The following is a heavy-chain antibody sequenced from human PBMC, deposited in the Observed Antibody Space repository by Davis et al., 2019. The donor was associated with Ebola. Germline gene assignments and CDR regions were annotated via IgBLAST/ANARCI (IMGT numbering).Heavy chain of an antibody. CDR3: ARSFIIPYFDY. J-gene: IGHJ4*02. CDR1: GGSISSYY. D-gene: IGHD3-10*01. Sequence: SETLSLTCTVSGGSISSYYWSWIRQPPGKGLEWMGYIYYSGSTYYNPSLKSRVTISVDTSKNQFSLKLSSVTAADTAVYYCARSFIIPYFDYWGQGTLVTVSS. V-gene: IGHV4-59*06. CDR2: IYYSGST.